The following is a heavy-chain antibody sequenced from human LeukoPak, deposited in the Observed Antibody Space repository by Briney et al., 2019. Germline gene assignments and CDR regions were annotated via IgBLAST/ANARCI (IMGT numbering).Heavy chain of an antibody. Sequence: ASVKVSCKASRYTFTGYYMHWVRQAPGQGLEWMGWINPNSGGTNYAQKFQGRVTMTRDTSISTAYMELSRLRSDDTAVYYCARDLVTMVRGVSQIWGQGTLVTVSS. CDR2: INPNSGGT. D-gene: IGHD3-10*01. CDR1: RYTFTGYY. V-gene: IGHV1-2*02. CDR3: ARDLVTMVRGVSQI. J-gene: IGHJ4*02.